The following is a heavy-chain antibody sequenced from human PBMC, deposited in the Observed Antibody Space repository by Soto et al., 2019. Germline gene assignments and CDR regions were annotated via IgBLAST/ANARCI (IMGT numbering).Heavy chain of an antibody. V-gene: IGHV6-1*01. D-gene: IGHD3-3*01. CDR2: TYYRSKWYN. J-gene: IGHJ6*02. CDR3: ARDGITIFGVVPDNYGMDV. CDR1: GDSVSSNSAA. Sequence: QTLSLTCAISGDSVSSNSAAWNWIRQSPSRGLEWLGRTYYRSKWYNDYAVSVKSRITINPDTSKNQFSLQLNSVTPEDTAVYYCARDGITIFGVVPDNYGMDVWGQGTTVTVSS.